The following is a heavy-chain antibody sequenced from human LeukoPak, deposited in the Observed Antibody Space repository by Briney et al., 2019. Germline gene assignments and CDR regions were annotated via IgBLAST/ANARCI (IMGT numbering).Heavy chain of an antibody. CDR1: GESVSINSAA. CDR3: AREGYYFDY. Sequence: SQTLSLTFAISGESVSINSAAWHWIRQSPSRGLEWLGRTYYRSKWYNDYAVAVQSRITINPDTSNNQFSLHLTSVTPEDTAVYYCAREGYYFDYWGQGTLVTVSS. J-gene: IGHJ4*02. CDR2: TYYRSKWYN. V-gene: IGHV6-1*01.